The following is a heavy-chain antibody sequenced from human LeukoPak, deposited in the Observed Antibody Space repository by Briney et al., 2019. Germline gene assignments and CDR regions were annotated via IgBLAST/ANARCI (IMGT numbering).Heavy chain of an antibody. CDR1: GDSFSSYF. CDR2: LHASGGA. J-gene: IGHJ6*04. Sequence: PSETLSLTCTVPGDSFSSYFWSWVRQPPGKGLEWIGRLHASGGANHNPSLKTRVTISVETSKNQFSPKLMYVTAADSAVYYCAREIAGHPTYYYYGMDVWGKGTTVTVSS. CDR3: AREIAGHPTYYYYGMDV. D-gene: IGHD6-13*01. V-gene: IGHV4-4*07.